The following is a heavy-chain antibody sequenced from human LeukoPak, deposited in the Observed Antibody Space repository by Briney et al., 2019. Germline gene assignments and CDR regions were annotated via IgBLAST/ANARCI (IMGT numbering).Heavy chain of an antibody. CDR1: GFTFSSYS. CDR3: ARLFVYGSGAEAFDY. D-gene: IGHD3-10*01. V-gene: IGHV3-7*01. Sequence: PGGSLRLSCAASGFTFSSYSMNWVRQAPGKGLEWVANIKQDGSEKYYVDSVKGRFTISRDNAKNSLYLQMDSLRAEDTAVYYCARLFVYGSGAEAFDYWGQGALVTVSS. CDR2: IKQDGSEK. J-gene: IGHJ4*02.